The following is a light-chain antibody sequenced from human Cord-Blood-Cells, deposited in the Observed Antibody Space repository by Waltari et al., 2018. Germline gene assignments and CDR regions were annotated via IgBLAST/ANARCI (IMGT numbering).Light chain of an antibody. Sequence: QSVLPQPPSASGTPGQRVTTSCSGSSSNIGSNTVTWYQQLPGTAPKLLIYSNNRRPSGVPDRLSVAKSGTSASRAISGLQSEDEAEYYGAAWDDSLNGLVVGGGTKLTVL. V-gene: IGLV1-44*01. J-gene: IGLJ2*01. CDR3: AAWDDSLNGLV. CDR1: SSNIGSNT. CDR2: SNN.